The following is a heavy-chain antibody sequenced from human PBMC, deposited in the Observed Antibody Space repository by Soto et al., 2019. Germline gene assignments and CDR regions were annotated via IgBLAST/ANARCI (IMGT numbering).Heavy chain of an antibody. CDR3: ARETEAAYYYDSSGYPLGY. D-gene: IGHD3-22*01. J-gene: IGHJ4*02. CDR2: IIPIFGTA. V-gene: IGHV1-69*06. CDR1: GGTFSSYA. Sequence: SVKVSCKASGGTFSSYAISWVRQAPGQGLEWMGGIIPIFGTANYAQKFQGRVTITADKSTSTAYMELSSLRSEDTAVYYCARETEAAYYYDSSGYPLGYWGQGTLVTVSS.